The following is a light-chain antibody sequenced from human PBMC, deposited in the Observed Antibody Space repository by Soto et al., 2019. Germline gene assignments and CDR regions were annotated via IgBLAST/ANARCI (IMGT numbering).Light chain of an antibody. CDR3: QQRSNWPPIT. CDR2: DAS. V-gene: IGKV3-11*01. Sequence: EIVLTQSPATLSLSPGEIASLSFSASQSVISYLALYQQKPGQAPRLLIYDASNRATGIPARFSGSGSGTDFTLTISSLEPEDFAVYYCQQRSNWPPITFGQGTRLEI. CDR1: QSVISY. J-gene: IGKJ5*01.